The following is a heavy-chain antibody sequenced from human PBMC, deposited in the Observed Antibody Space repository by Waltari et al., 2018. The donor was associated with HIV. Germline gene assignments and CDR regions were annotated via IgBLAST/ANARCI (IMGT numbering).Heavy chain of an antibody. CDR1: GFNFDDYG. CDR3: ARDYGSGSYYNY. D-gene: IGHD3-10*01. CDR2: INWNGGST. Sequence: EVQLVVAGGGVVRPGGSLRLSCVASGFNFDDYGMSWVRQAPGKGLEWVSGINWNGGSTGYADSVKGRFSISRDNAKNSLYLQMNSLRAEDTALYYCARDYGSGSYYNYWGQGTLVTVSS. V-gene: IGHV3-20*04. J-gene: IGHJ4*02.